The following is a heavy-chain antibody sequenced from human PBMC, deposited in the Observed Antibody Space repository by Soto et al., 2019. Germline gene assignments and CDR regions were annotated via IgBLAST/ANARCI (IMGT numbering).Heavy chain of an antibody. J-gene: IGHJ6*03. CDR2: ISSSSSYI. CDR1: GFTFSSYS. D-gene: IGHD3-10*01. V-gene: IGHV3-21*01. CDR3: ARDFGDGSGSYYNDYYYYYYMDV. Sequence: GGSLRLSCAASGFTFSSYSMNWVRQAPGKGLEWVSSISSSSSYIYYADSVKGRFTISRDNAKNSLYLQMNSLRAEDTAVYYCARDFGDGSGSYYNDYYYYYYMDVWGKGTTVTVSS.